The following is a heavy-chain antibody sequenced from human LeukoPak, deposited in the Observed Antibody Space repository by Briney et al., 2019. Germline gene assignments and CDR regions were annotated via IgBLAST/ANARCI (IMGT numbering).Heavy chain of an antibody. J-gene: IGHJ5*02. Sequence: SETLSLTCAVYGGSFSGYYWSWIRQPPGKGLEWIGEINHSGSTNYNPSLKSRVTISVDTSKNQFSLKLSSVTAADTAVYYRARAMGVRGVIWFDPWGQGTLVTVSS. V-gene: IGHV4-34*01. D-gene: IGHD3-10*01. CDR3: ARAMGVRGVIWFDP. CDR1: GGSFSGYY. CDR2: INHSGST.